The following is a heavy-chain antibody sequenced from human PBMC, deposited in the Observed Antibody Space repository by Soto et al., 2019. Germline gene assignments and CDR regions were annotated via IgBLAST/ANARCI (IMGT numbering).Heavy chain of an antibody. V-gene: IGHV1-18*04. J-gene: IGHJ4*02. CDR2: ISAYNGNT. CDR3: ARDREQLWQYIHSFDY. D-gene: IGHD5-18*01. Sequence: ASVKVSCKASGYTFTSYGISWVRQAPGQGLEWMGWISAYNGNTNYAQKLQGRVTMTTDTSTSTAYMELRSLRSDDTAVYYCARDREQLWQYIHSFDYWGQGTLVTVSS. CDR1: GYTFTSYG.